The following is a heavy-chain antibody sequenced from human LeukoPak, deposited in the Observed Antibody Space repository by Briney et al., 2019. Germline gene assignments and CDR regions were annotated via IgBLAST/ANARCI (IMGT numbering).Heavy chain of an antibody. CDR3: ARDQEFWIGYQCMDV. J-gene: IGHJ6*03. D-gene: IGHD3-3*01. V-gene: IGHV3-20*04. CDR2: MNWNGGST. CDR1: GFTFDDYG. Sequence: GGSLRLSCAASGFTFDDYGMSWVRHAPGRGVEWGSGMNWNGGSTGYADSVKGRFTIYRDKAKNSLYLQMNSLRAEDTALYYCARDQEFWIGYQCMDVWGKGTTVTLSS.